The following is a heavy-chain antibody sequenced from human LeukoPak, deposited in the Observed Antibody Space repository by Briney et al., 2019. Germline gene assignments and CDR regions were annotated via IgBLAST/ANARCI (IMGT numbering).Heavy chain of an antibody. V-gene: IGHV4-34*01. CDR3: ARVAYYGDYFDY. D-gene: IGHD4-17*01. J-gene: IGHJ4*02. CDR2: INHSGST. Sequence: PSETLSLTXAVYGGSFSGYYWSWIRQPPGKGLEWIGEINHSGSTNYNPSLKSRVTISVDTSKNQFSLKLSSVTAADMAVYYCARVAYYGDYFDYWGQGTLVTVSS. CDR1: GGSFSGYY.